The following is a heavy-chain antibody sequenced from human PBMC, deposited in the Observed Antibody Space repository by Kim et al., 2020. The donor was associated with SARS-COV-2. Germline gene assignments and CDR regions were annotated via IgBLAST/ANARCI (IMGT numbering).Heavy chain of an antibody. CDR3: ARASGAYSGYDYCSY. Sequence: GGSLRLSCAASGFTFSTYGMHWVRQAPGKGLEWVAIIWYDGSNKYYADSVKGRFTISRDNSKNTLYLQMNSLRAEDTTVYYCARASGAYSGYDYCSYWG. CDR1: GFTFSTYG. V-gene: IGHV3-33*01. J-gene: IGHJ4*01. CDR2: IWYDGSNK. D-gene: IGHD5-12*01.